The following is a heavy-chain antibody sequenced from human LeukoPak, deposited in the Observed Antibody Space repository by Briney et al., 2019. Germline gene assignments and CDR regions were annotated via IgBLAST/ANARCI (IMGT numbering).Heavy chain of an antibody. Sequence: SETLSLTCTVSGGSISSYYWSWIRQPPGKGLEWIGYIYYSGSTNYNPSLKSRVTISVDTSKNQFSLKLSSVTAADTAVYYCARLGDEWIVGATYGMDVWGQGTTVTVSS. J-gene: IGHJ6*02. CDR2: IYYSGST. V-gene: IGHV4-59*08. CDR3: ARLGDEWIVGATYGMDV. D-gene: IGHD1-26*01. CDR1: GGSISSYY.